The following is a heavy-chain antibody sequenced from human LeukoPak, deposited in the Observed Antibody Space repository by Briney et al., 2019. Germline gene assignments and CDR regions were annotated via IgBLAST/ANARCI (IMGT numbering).Heavy chain of an antibody. D-gene: IGHD7-27*01. CDR3: ARTGGNWDDAFDI. J-gene: IGHJ3*02. CDR1: GGTFGSYA. Sequence: SVKVSCKASGGTFGSYAISWVRQAPGQGLEWMGGIIPIFGTANYAQKFQGRVTITADESTSTAYMELSSLRSEDTAVYYCARTGGNWDDAFDIWGQGTMVTVSS. V-gene: IGHV1-69*13. CDR2: IIPIFGTA.